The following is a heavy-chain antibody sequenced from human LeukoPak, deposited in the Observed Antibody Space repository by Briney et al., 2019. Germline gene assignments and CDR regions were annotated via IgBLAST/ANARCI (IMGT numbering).Heavy chain of an antibody. D-gene: IGHD4-17*01. V-gene: IGHV3-23*01. CDR1: GFTFSSSA. Sequence: GGSLRLSCAASGFTFSSSAMGWVRQTPGKGLEWVSSITGSGDYTYYADSVKGRFTISRDNSKNTLYLQMNSLRAEDTAVYYCARVSDYGDYFDYWGQGTLVTVSS. CDR2: ITGSGDYT. CDR3: ARVSDYGDYFDY. J-gene: IGHJ4*02.